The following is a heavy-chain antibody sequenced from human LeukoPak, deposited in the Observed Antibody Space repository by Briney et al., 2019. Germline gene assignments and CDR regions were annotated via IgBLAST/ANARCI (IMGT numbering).Heavy chain of an antibody. J-gene: IGHJ3*02. CDR1: GGSISSYY. V-gene: IGHV4-59*12. D-gene: IGHD5-24*01. Sequence: SETLSLTCTASGGSISSYYWSWIRQPPGKGLEWIGYIYYSGSTNYNPSLKSRVTISVDTSKNQFSLKVSSVTAADTAVYYCARDSGIWLQVCAFEIWGQGTMVTVSS. CDR2: IYYSGST. CDR3: ARDSGIWLQVCAFEI.